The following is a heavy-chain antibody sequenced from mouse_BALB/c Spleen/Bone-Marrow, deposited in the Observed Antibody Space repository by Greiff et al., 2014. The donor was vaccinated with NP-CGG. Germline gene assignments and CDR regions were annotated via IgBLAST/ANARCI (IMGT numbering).Heavy chain of an antibody. CDR1: GFSLTSYG. J-gene: IGHJ4*01. Sequence: VHLVQSGTGLVAPSPSLYITCTVSGFSLTSYGVSWVRQPPGKGLEWLGVIWGDGSINYHSALIYRLSISKDNSKSQVFLKQNSLQTDDTATYYCAKQDYYRYDYAMDYWGQGTSVTVSS. D-gene: IGHD2-14*01. CDR2: IWGDGSI. CDR3: AKQDYYRYDYAMDY. V-gene: IGHV2-3*01.